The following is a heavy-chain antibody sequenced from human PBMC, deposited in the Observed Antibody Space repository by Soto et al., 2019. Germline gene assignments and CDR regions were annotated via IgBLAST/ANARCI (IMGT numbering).Heavy chain of an antibody. Sequence: SETLSLTCTVSGGSISSYYWSWIRQPPGKGLEWIGYIYYSGSTNYNPSLKSRVTISVDTSKNQFSLKLSSVTAADTAVYYCARVFTAYYGSGQHDAFDIWGQGTMVTVSS. CDR2: IYYSGST. V-gene: IGHV4-59*01. CDR1: GGSISSYY. CDR3: ARVFTAYYGSGQHDAFDI. D-gene: IGHD3-10*01. J-gene: IGHJ3*02.